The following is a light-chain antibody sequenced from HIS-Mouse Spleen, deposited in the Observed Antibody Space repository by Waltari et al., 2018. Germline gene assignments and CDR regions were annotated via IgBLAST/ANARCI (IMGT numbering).Light chain of an antibody. Sequence: SYELTQPPSVSVSPGHTARITCSGHALPKKYAYWYQQKSGQAPVLVVYGDSKRPSGVPERFSGSSSGTMATLTIREAQVEDEADYYCHTTDSSGNHRVFGGGTKLTVL. CDR1: ALPKKY. J-gene: IGLJ2*01. CDR3: HTTDSSGNHRV. V-gene: IGLV3-10*01. CDR2: GDS.